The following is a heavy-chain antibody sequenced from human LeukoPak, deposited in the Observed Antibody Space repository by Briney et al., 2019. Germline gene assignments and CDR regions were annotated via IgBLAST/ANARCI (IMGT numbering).Heavy chain of an antibody. CDR2: IYQSGST. CDR1: GGSISSSTYY. D-gene: IGHD3-16*01. CDR3: ARMWGTTFYYYYMNL. J-gene: IGHJ6*03. V-gene: IGHV4-39*01. Sequence: PSVTLSLTCTVSGGSISSSTYYWGWIRQPPGKGLEWIGSIYQSGSTNYNPSLKSRVTISVDTSKDQFSLKLTSVTAADTAVYFCARMWGTTFYYYYMNLWGRGTTVTVSS.